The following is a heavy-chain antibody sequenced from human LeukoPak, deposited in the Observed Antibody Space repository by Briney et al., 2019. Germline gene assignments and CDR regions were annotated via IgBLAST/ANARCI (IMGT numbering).Heavy chain of an antibody. CDR2: ISYDGSNK. V-gene: IGHV3-30*18. Sequence: GRSLRLSCAASGFTFSSYGMHCVRQAPGKGLEWVAVISYDGSNKYYADSVKGRFTISRDNSKNTLYLQMNSLRAEDTAVYYCAQGTYYYGSGSYSFGYWGQGTLVTVSS. CDR3: AQGTYYYGSGSYSFGY. CDR1: GFTFSSYG. J-gene: IGHJ4*02. D-gene: IGHD3-10*01.